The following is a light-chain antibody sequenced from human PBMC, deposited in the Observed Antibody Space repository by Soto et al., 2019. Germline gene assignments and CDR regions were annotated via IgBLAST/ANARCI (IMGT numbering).Light chain of an antibody. CDR1: QSVSSN. CDR2: GAS. CDR3: QQYNNWPRT. J-gene: IGKJ1*01. V-gene: IGKV3-15*01. Sequence: ETVITQSPATLSVSAGVRATISCRASQSVSSNLAWYQQKPGQAPRLLIYGASTRATGIPARFSGSGSGTEFTLTISSLQSEDFAVYYCQQYNNWPRTFGQGTKV.